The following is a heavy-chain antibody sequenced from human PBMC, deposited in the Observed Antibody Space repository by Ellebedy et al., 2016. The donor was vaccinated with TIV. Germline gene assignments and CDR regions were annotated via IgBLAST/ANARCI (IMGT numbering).Heavy chain of an antibody. J-gene: IGHJ5*02. CDR2: ISWHGKNI. CDR1: GFTFGDYA. Sequence: SLKISXAASGFTFGDYAMHWVRQGPGKGLEWVAGISWHGKNIGYSNSVKGRFTISRDNTNNTLYLQMDSLRGDDTARYFCAKEGSGVTHVDAWGQGTLVTVSS. D-gene: IGHD2-21*02. CDR3: AKEGSGVTHVDA. V-gene: IGHV3-9*01.